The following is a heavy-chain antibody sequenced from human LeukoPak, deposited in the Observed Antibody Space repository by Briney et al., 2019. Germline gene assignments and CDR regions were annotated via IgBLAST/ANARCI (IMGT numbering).Heavy chain of an antibody. V-gene: IGHV3-66*02. J-gene: IGHJ4*02. D-gene: IGHD3-3*01. CDR3: ASILEWLSMDY. CDR1: GFTVSSNY. CDR2: IYSGGST. Sequence: SGGSLRLSCAASGFTVSSNYMSLVRQAPGKGLEWVSVIYSGGSTYYADSVKGRFTISRDNSKNTLYLQMNSLRAEDTAVYYCASILEWLSMDYWGQGTLVTVSS.